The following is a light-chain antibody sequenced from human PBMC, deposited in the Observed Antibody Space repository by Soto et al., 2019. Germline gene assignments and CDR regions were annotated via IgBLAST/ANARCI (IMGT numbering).Light chain of an antibody. J-gene: IGKJ1*01. CDR1: QYINTR. Sequence: EIVLTQSPATLSSFPGDRVTLSCRASQYINTRLAWYQHRPGQAPRLLIYAASTRATGIPARFIGNGSGTEFTLTISSLQSEDFAVYYCQQYNNWWTFGQGTKVDIK. CDR2: AAS. CDR3: QQYNNWWT. V-gene: IGKV3D-15*01.